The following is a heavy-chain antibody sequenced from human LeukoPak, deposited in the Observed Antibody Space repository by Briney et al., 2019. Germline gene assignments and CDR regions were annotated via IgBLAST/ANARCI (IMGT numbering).Heavy chain of an antibody. Sequence: GGSLRLSCAASGFTFSSYAMHWVRQAPGKGLEWVAVISYDGSNKYYADSVKGRFTISRDNSKNTLYLQMNSLRAEDTAVYYCANLYAAAGTFRDYYYYYGMDVWGQGTTVTVSS. CDR2: ISYDGSNK. CDR1: GFTFSSYA. CDR3: ANLYAAAGTFRDYYYYYGMDV. V-gene: IGHV3-30*04. J-gene: IGHJ6*02. D-gene: IGHD6-13*01.